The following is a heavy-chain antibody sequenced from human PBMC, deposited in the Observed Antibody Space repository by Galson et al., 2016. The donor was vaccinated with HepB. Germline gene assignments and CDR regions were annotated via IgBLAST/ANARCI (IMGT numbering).Heavy chain of an antibody. V-gene: IGHV3-23*01. D-gene: IGHD2-8*02. CDR3: ARLVDPNTIDF. CDR2: LSESGLNT. Sequence: SLRLSCAASGFTFSSHAMSWVRQAPGKGLEWVSALSESGLNTYHADSVKGRFTVSRDNSKDLLYLHLSSLRADDTAVYYCARLVDPNTIDFWGRGTLLTVST. J-gene: IGHJ4*02. CDR1: GFTFSSHA.